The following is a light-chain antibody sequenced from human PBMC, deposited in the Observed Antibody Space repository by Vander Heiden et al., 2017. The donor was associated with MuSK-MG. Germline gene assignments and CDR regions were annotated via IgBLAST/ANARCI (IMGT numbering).Light chain of an antibody. CDR1: NSGSKS. CDR3: QVWDRSSDHVV. CDR2: DDS. V-gene: IGLV3-21*02. Sequence: SSVLTQPPSVSVAPGQTARLTCGGNNSGSKSVHWYQQKPGQAPVLVFYDDSDRPSGIPERFSGSNSGNTATLTISRVEAGEEADYYCQVWDRSSDHVVFGGGTKLTAL. J-gene: IGLJ2*01.